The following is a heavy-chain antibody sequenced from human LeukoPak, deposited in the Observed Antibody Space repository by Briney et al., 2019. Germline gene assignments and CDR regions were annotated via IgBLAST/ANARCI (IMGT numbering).Heavy chain of an antibody. Sequence: GGSLRLSCSASGFTFNRFYLHWVRQAPGEGLEFVSHISSNGATTYYADSVKGRFTISRDNSKNTLYLQMNSLRAEDTAVYYCARTRPGTSLFGYWGQGTLVTVSS. V-gene: IGHV3-64*04. CDR2: ISSNGATT. J-gene: IGHJ4*02. CDR3: ARTRPGTSLFGY. D-gene: IGHD4-23*01. CDR1: GFTFNRFY.